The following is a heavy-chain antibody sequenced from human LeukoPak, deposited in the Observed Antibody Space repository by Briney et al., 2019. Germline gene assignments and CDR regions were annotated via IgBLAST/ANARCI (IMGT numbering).Heavy chain of an antibody. CDR2: ISSSSTI. V-gene: IGHV3-48*04. D-gene: IGHD3-9*01. J-gene: IGHJ4*02. Sequence: TGGSLRLSCAASGFTFSSYSMNWVRQAPGKGLEWVSYISSSSTIYYADSVKGRFTISRDNAKNSLYLQMNSLRAEDTAVYYCARSPPVLRYFDNWGQGTLVTVSS. CDR3: ARSPPVLRYFDN. CDR1: GFTFSSYS.